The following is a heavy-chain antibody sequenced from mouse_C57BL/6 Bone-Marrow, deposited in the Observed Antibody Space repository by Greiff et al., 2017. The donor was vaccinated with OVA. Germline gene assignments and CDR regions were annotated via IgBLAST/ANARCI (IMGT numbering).Heavy chain of an antibody. CDR3: ARRSRYYAMDY. CDR2: ISNLAYSI. J-gene: IGHJ4*01. D-gene: IGHD1-1*01. Sequence: EVKLVESGGGLVQPGGSLKLSCAASGFTFSDYGMAWVRQAPRKGPEWVAFISNLAYSIYYADTVTGRFTISRENAKNTRYLEMSSLRSEDTAMYYCARRSRYYAMDYWGQGTSVTVSS. CDR1: GFTFSDYG. V-gene: IGHV5-15*04.